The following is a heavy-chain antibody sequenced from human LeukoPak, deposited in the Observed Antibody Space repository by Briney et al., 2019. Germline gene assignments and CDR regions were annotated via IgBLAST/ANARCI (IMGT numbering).Heavy chain of an antibody. D-gene: IGHD2-15*01. CDR1: GFTSDDYA. Sequence: GRSLRLSCAASGFTSDDYAMHWVRQAPGKGLEWVSGISWNSGSIGYADSVKGRFTISRDNAKNSLYLQMNSLRAEDTALYYCTKDISTTVAAHNWFDPWGQGTLVTVSS. V-gene: IGHV3-9*02. CDR2: ISWNSGSI. J-gene: IGHJ5*02. CDR3: TKDISTTVAAHNWFDP.